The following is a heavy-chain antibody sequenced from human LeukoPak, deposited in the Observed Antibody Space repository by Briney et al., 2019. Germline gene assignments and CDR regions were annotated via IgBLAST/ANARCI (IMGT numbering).Heavy chain of an antibody. Sequence: ASVKVSCKASGYTFTSYDINWVRQATGQGLEWMGWMNPNSGNTGYAQKFQGRVTMTRNTSISTAYMELSSLRSEDTAVYYCARVEGDSGYELIDYWGQGTLVTVSS. J-gene: IGHJ4*02. D-gene: IGHD5-12*01. V-gene: IGHV1-8*01. CDR2: MNPNSGNT. CDR1: GYTFTSYD. CDR3: ARVEGDSGYELIDY.